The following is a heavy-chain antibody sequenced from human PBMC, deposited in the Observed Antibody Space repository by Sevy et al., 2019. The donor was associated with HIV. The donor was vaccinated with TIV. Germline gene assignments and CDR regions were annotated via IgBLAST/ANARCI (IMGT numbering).Heavy chain of an antibody. D-gene: IGHD3-10*01. CDR2: IYYSGGT. CDR1: GGSISSSSYY. CDR3: ARPAMVRGEGAFDI. Sequence: SETLSLTCTVSGGSISSSSYYWGWIRQPPGKGLEWIGSIYYSGGTYYNPSLKSRVTISVDTSKNQFSLKLSSVTAADTAVYYCARPAMVRGEGAFDIWGQGTMVTVSS. J-gene: IGHJ3*02. V-gene: IGHV4-39*01.